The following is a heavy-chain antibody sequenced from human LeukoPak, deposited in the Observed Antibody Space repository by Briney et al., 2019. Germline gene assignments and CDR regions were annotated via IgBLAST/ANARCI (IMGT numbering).Heavy chain of an antibody. CDR3: ARGGALTEELGDY. J-gene: IGHJ4*02. Sequence: ASVKVSCKASGYTFPSYGINWVRQAPGQGPEWMGWISAYSGKTNYAQKLQGRLTMTTDTSTSTAYMELRSLRSDDTAVYYCARGGALTEELGDYWGQGTLVTVSS. CDR1: GYTFPSYG. CDR2: ISAYSGKT. V-gene: IGHV1-18*01. D-gene: IGHD1-26*01.